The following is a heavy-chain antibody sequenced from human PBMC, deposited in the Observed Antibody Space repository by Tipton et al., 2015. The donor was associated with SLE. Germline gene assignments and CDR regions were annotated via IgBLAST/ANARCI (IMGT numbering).Heavy chain of an antibody. D-gene: IGHD4-23*01. CDR1: GDSISGSNW. CDR2: ILHTGSTT. J-gene: IGHJ4*02. Sequence: TLSLTCAVSGDSISGSNWWSWVRQSPGKGLEWIGDILHTGSTTNYNPSLKSRVIISMDKSKNQLSLKLTSVTAADTAVYYCARDLDGGNSGPFFDFWGQGTLVTVSS. CDR3: ARDLDGGNSGPFFDF. V-gene: IGHV4-4*02.